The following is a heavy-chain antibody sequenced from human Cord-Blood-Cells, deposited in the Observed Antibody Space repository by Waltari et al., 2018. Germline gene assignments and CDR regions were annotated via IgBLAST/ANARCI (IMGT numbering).Heavy chain of an antibody. CDR2: IYHSGST. Sequence: QVQLQESGPGLVKPSETLSLTCAVSGYSISSGYYWGWIRQPPGKGLEWIRSIYHSGSTYYNPSLKSRVTISVDTSKNQFSLKLSSVTAADTAVYYCARFGDRTTVTTGAFDIWGQGTMVTVSS. J-gene: IGHJ3*02. V-gene: IGHV4-38-2*01. D-gene: IGHD4-17*01. CDR1: GYSISSGYY. CDR3: ARFGDRTTVTTGAFDI.